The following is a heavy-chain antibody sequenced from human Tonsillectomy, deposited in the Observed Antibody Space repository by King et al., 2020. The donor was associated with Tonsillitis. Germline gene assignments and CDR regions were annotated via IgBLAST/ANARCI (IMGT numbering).Heavy chain of an antibody. CDR1: GFSLSTSGVG. CDR3: AHMVTAILGRYFYL. J-gene: IGHJ2*01. D-gene: IGHD2-21*02. Sequence: TLKESGPTLVKPTQTLTLTCTFSGFSLSTSGVGVGWIRQPPGKALEWLALIYWNDDKRYSPSLKSRLTITKDTSKNQVVLTMTNMDPVDTATYCCAHMVTAILGRYFYLWGRGTLVTVSS. V-gene: IGHV2-5*01. CDR2: IYWNDDK.